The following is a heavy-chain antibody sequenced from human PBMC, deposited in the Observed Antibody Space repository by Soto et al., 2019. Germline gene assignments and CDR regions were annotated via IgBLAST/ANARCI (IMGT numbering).Heavy chain of an antibody. Sequence: QVQLVQSGAEVKKPGASVKVSCKASGYTFTSYDINWVRQATGQGLEWMGWMNPNSGNTGYAQKFEGRVTLTRDTPISTAYMELSSPRSEDTAVYYWARARTGTAGMNVGGPGTRVTFSS. J-gene: IGHJ6*02. V-gene: IGHV1-8*01. CDR3: ARARTGTAGMNV. CDR2: MNPNSGNT. CDR1: GYTFTSYD. D-gene: IGHD1-7*01.